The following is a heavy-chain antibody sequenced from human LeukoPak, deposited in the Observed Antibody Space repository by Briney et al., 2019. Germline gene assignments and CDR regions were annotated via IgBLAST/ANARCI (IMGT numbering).Heavy chain of an antibody. V-gene: IGHV4-34*01. CDR2: INHSGST. Sequence: SETLSLTCAVYGGSFSGYYWSWIRQPPGKGLEWIGEINHSGSTNYNPSLKSRVTISVDTSKNQFSLKLSSVTAADTAVYYCARVGGGPHYYYYYMDVXGKGTTVTISS. D-gene: IGHD4-23*01. CDR1: GGSFSGYY. J-gene: IGHJ6*03. CDR3: ARVGGGPHYYYYYMDV.